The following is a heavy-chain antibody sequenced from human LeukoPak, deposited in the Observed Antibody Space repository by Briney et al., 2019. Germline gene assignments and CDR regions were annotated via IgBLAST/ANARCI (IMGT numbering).Heavy chain of an antibody. CDR2: ISGGGGST. Sequence: GGSLRLSCAASGFTFSNYAMNWVRQAPGKGLEWVSAISGGGGSTFYADPVKGRFTISRDDSKNTLHLQMNSLRADDTAVYYCAKTASPTPQYYYYMDVWGKGTTVTISS. CDR3: AKTASPTPQYYYYMDV. D-gene: IGHD2-2*01. V-gene: IGHV3-23*01. J-gene: IGHJ6*03. CDR1: GFTFSNYA.